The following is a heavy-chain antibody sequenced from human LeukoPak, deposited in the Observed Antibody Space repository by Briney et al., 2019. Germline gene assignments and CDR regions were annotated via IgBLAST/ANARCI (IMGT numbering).Heavy chain of an antibody. D-gene: IGHD4-17*01. Sequence: GGSLRLSCAASGFTFSSYAMSWVRQAPGKGLEWVSAISGSGGSTYYADSVKGRFTISRDNSKNTLYLQTNSLRAEDTAVYYCAKDAEHDYGDYADYFDYWGQGTLVTVSS. CDR2: ISGSGGST. V-gene: IGHV3-23*01. CDR1: GFTFSSYA. J-gene: IGHJ4*02. CDR3: AKDAEHDYGDYADYFDY.